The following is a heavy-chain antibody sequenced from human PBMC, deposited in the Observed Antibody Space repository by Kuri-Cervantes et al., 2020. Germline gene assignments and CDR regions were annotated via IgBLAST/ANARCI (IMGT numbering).Heavy chain of an antibody. CDR2: IKSKTDGGTT. V-gene: IGHV3-15*01. CDR3: TRDRQGYSSSSGKYDFDY. CDR1: GFTFSNAW. Sequence: GGSLRLSCAAPGFTFSNAWMSWVRQAPGKGLEWVGRIKSKTDGGTTDYAAPVKGRFTISRDDSKSIAYPQMNSLKTEDTAVYYCTRDRQGYSSSSGKYDFDYWGQGTLVTVSS. J-gene: IGHJ4*02. D-gene: IGHD6-6*01.